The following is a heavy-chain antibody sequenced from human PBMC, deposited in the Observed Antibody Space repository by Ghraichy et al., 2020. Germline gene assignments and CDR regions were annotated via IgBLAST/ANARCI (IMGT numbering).Heavy chain of an antibody. V-gene: IGHV4-34*01. CDR3: ARFRLFNWNSRGSDI. D-gene: IGHD1-7*01. Sequence: ETLSLTCAVYGGSFSGYYWSWIRQPPGKGLEWIGEINHSGSTNYNPSLKSRVTISVDTSKNQFSLKLSSVTAADTAVYYCARFRLFNWNSRGSDIWGQGTMVAVSS. J-gene: IGHJ3*02. CDR1: GGSFSGYY. CDR2: INHSGST.